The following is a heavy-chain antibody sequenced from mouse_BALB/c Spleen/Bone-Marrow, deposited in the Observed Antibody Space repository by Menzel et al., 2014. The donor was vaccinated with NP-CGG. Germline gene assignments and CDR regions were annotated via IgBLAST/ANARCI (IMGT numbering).Heavy chain of an antibody. Sequence: QVHVKQSGAGFVMPGASVKMSCKASGYTFTDKWMHWVKQRPGQGLEWIGAIDTSDSYINYNQKFKGKASLTVDASSSTAYMHLSSLTSDDSAVYYCARGGHDFSLDYWGQGTSVIVSS. CDR1: GYTFTDKW. J-gene: IGHJ4*01. CDR2: IDTSDSYI. CDR3: ARGGHDFSLDY. V-gene: IGHV1-69*01. D-gene: IGHD2-4*01.